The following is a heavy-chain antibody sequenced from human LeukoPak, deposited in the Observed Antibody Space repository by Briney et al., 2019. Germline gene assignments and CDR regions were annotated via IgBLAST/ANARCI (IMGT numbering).Heavy chain of an antibody. D-gene: IGHD2-2*01. V-gene: IGHV4-34*01. Sequence: SETLSLTCAVYGGSFSGNFWSWIRQPPGKGLEWIGEINYSGSTKYNPSLKSRVTISVDTSKNQFSLNLNSVTAADTAVYYCARVGVPAARRYYYYYMDVWGKGTTVTVSS. CDR3: ARVGVPAARRYYYYYMDV. CDR2: INYSGST. CDR1: GGSFSGNF. J-gene: IGHJ6*03.